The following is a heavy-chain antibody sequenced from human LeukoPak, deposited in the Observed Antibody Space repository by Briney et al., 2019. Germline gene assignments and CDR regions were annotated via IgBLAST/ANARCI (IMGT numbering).Heavy chain of an antibody. CDR3: ARAYSSGWTDY. Sequence: SVKVSCKASGGTFSSYAISWVRQAPGQGLEWMGRIIPIPGIANYARKFQGRVTITADKSTSTAYMELSSLRSEDTAVYYCARAYSSGWTDYWGQGTLVTVSS. CDR1: GGTFSSYA. J-gene: IGHJ4*02. D-gene: IGHD6-19*01. CDR2: IIPIPGIA. V-gene: IGHV1-69*04.